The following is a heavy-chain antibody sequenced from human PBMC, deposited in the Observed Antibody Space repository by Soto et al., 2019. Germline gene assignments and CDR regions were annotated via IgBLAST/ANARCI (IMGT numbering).Heavy chain of an antibody. J-gene: IGHJ3*01. V-gene: IGHV1-3*01. D-gene: IGHD4-17*01. Sequence: QVQLVQSGAEVKKPGASVKVSCKASGYTFTSYAMHWVRQAPGQRLEWMGWINAGNGNTTYSQKFQDRVTRTRDTSACTAYMELSSLRSEDTAVYYCARARVSFGGHDAFDLWWQATMVKVSS. CDR3: ARARVSFGGHDAFDL. CDR2: INAGNGNT. CDR1: GYTFTSYA.